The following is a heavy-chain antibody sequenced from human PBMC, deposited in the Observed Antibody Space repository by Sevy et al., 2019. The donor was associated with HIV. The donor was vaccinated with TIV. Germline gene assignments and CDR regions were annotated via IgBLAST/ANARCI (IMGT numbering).Heavy chain of an antibody. CDR1: GFTFGDHY. J-gene: IGHJ2*01. CDR2: IRNKVKSYTT. D-gene: IGHD1-26*01. V-gene: IGHV3-72*01. Sequence: GGSLRLSCVASGFTFGDHYMDWVRQAPGKGLEWVGRIRNKVKSYTTEYSASVKGRFIVSRDDSKKSLYLQMNSLKTEDTAVYYCAAVGASRGYFDIWGRGTLVTVSS. CDR3: AAVGASRGYFDI.